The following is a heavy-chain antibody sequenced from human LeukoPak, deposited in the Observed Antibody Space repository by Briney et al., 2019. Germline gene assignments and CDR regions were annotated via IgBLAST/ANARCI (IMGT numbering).Heavy chain of an antibody. J-gene: IGHJ5*02. V-gene: IGHV4-34*01. Sequence: SETLSLTCAVYGGSFSGYYWSWIRQPPGKGLEWIGEINHSGSTNYNPSLKSRVTISVDTSKNQFSLKLSSVTAADTAVYYCAQFSGSYYNWFDPWGQGTLVTVSS. CDR2: INHSGST. CDR1: GGSFSGYY. D-gene: IGHD3-10*01. CDR3: AQFSGSYYNWFDP.